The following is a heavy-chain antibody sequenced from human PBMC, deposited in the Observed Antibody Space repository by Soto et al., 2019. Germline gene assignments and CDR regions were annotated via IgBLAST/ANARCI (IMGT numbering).Heavy chain of an antibody. CDR1: GYTFTSYA. CDR2: INAGNGNT. D-gene: IGHD3-10*01. CDR3: ARGSGLTYFDY. Sequence: QVQLVQSGAEVKKPGASVKVSCKASGYTFTSYAMHWVRQAPGQRLEWMGWINAGNGNTKYSQKFQGRVTITRDTDASTANMELTSLRSEDTAVYYCARGSGLTYFDYWGQGTLVTVSS. V-gene: IGHV1-3*01. J-gene: IGHJ4*02.